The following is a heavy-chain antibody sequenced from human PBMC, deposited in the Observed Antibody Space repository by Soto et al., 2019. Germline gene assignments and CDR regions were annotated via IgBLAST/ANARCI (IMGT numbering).Heavy chain of an antibody. J-gene: IGHJ6*03. Sequence: SETLSLTCTVSGGSISSCGDYWSWIRQHPGKGLEWIGYIYYSGSTYYNPSLKSRVTISVDTSKNQFSLKLSSVTAADTAVYYCARFAYDYGSGSYYNYYYYYMDVWGKGTTVTVSS. V-gene: IGHV4-31*03. D-gene: IGHD3-10*01. CDR2: IYYSGST. CDR1: GGSISSCGDY. CDR3: ARFAYDYGSGSYYNYYYYYMDV.